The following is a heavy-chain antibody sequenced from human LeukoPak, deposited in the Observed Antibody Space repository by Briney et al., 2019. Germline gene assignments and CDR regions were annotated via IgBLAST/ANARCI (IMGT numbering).Heavy chain of an antibody. CDR3: ARLDWNNNQD. CDR2: IYHSGST. Sequence: NSSETLSLTCAVSGASISSGGYSWSWIRQPPGKGLEWIGYIYHSGSTYYNPSLKSRVTISVDRSKNQFSLKLSSVTAADTAVYYCARLDWNNNQDWGQGTLVPVSS. J-gene: IGHJ4*02. CDR1: GASISSGGYS. D-gene: IGHD1/OR15-1a*01. V-gene: IGHV4-30-2*01.